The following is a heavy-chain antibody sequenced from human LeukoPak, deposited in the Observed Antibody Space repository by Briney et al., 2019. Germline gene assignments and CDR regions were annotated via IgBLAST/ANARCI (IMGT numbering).Heavy chain of an antibody. Sequence: PSETLSLTCTVSGDSISSTSYYWGWIRQPPGKGLEWIGTIYYSGRTYNNPSLKSRVTIFVDTAKNQVSLKLSSVTAADTAVYYCARPSGSYRAEYFQHWGQGTLVTVSS. CDR1: GDSISSTSYY. CDR3: ARPSGSYRAEYFQH. V-gene: IGHV4-39*01. CDR2: IYYSGRT. J-gene: IGHJ1*01. D-gene: IGHD1-26*01.